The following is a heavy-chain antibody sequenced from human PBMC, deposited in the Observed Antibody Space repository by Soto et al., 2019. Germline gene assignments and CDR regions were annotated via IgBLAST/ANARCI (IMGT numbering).Heavy chain of an antibody. CDR1: VFTFISYA. CDR3: AKDRGTRCFDY. V-gene: IGHV3-23*01. J-gene: IGHJ4*02. Sequence: GWSLRLSCASSVFTFISYAMSWVRQAPGKGLEWVSAISGSGGSTYYADSVKGRFTISRDNSKNTLYLQMNSLRAEDTAVYYCAKDRGTRCFDYWGQGTLVTVSS. CDR2: ISGSGGST. D-gene: IGHD2-15*01.